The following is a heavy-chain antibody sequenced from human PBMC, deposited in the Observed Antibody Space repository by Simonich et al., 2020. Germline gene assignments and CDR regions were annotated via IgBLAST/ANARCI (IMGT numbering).Heavy chain of an antibody. V-gene: IGHV1-18*01. CDR2: ISTYNGNT. Sequence: QVQLVQSVAEVKKPGASVKVSCKASGSTFTSYGISWVRQAPGQGLEWMGWISTYNGNTNDAQKLQGRGTMTTDTSTSTAYMELRSLRSDDTAVYYCARSTTGTTAFDIWGQGTMVTVSS. J-gene: IGHJ3*02. CDR1: GSTFTSYG. CDR3: ARSTTGTTAFDI. D-gene: IGHD1-1*01.